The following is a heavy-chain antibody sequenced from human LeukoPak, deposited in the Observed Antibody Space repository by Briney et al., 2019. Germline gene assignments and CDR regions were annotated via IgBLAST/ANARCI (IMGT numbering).Heavy chain of an antibody. CDR3: AGGFYEPFDR. D-gene: IGHD2/OR15-2a*01. Sequence: SETLSLTCTVSGASVSGSHWNWIRQSPEKGLEWIANVDYNGSTKYNPSLRGRGTMTLDTSKNQFHLKLESVTAADTARYYCAGGFYEPFDRWGQGTLVTVSS. V-gene: IGHV4-59*02. CDR1: GASVSGSH. J-gene: IGHJ5*02. CDR2: VDYNGST.